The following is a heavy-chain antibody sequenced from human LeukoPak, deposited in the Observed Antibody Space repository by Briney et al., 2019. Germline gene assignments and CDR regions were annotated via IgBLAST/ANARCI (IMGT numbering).Heavy chain of an antibody. V-gene: IGHV1-18*01. CDR3: ARDFADFWSGWAHEVDWFDP. CDR1: GYTFTSYG. J-gene: IGHJ5*02. Sequence: ASVKVSCKASGYTFTSYGISRVRHAPGQGLEWMGWISAYNGNTNYEQKLQGRVTITTDTSTSTAYLDLRILRSDAPAVHYSARDFADFWSGWAHEVDWFDPWGQGTLVTVSS. D-gene: IGHD3-3*01. CDR2: ISAYNGNT.